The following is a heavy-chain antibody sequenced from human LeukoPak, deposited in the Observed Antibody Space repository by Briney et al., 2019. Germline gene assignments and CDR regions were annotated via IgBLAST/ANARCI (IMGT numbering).Heavy chain of an antibody. J-gene: IGHJ4*02. Sequence: GGSLRLSCAASGFTFSNYGMHWVRQAPGKGLEWVAVIWYDGSNIYYAESVKGRFTISRDNSKNTLYLQMNSLRAEDTAVYYCARAVGAAAGYFDYWGQGTLVTVSS. V-gene: IGHV3-33*01. CDR1: GFTFSNYG. D-gene: IGHD6-13*01. CDR3: ARAVGAAAGYFDY. CDR2: IWYDGSNI.